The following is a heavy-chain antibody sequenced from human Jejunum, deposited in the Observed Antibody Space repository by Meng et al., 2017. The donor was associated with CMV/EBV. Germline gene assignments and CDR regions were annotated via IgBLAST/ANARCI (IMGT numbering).Heavy chain of an antibody. CDR3: ATGYSSSYEY. J-gene: IGHJ4*02. D-gene: IGHD5-18*01. Sequence: LAGAASGFTWSSLWMHWVRQAPGKGLVWVSRINSDGSSTIYADSVKGRFTISRDNAKNTLHLQMNSLRTEDTAVYYCATGYSSSYEYWGQGILVTVSS. V-gene: IGHV3-74*01. CDR1: GFTWSSLW. CDR2: INSDGSST.